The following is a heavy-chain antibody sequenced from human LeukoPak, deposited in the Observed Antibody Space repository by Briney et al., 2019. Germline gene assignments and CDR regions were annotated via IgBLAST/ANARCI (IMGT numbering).Heavy chain of an antibody. CDR2: IYYSGST. Sequence: PSETLSLTCTVSGGSISSYYWSWIRQPPGKGLEWIGYIYYSGSTNYNPSLKSRVTISVDTSKNQFSLKLSSVTAADTAVYYCASFPYYFDSSDYYGDYWGQGTLVTVSS. CDR3: ASFPYYFDSSDYYGDY. J-gene: IGHJ4*02. CDR1: GGSISSYY. D-gene: IGHD3-22*01. V-gene: IGHV4-59*01.